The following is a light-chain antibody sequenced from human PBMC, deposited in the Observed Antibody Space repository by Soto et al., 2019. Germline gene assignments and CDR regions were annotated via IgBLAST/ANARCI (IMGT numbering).Light chain of an antibody. CDR2: GAS. CDR1: QSVSSNY. J-gene: IGKJ1*01. Sequence: VLTQSPGALSLSPWERATLSCRASQSVSSNYLAWYQQKPGQAPRLLMFGASRRDTGIPDRFSGSGSGTDFTLTITRLEPEDFAVYYCQQYGSSPQTFGRGTKVDIK. CDR3: QQYGSSPQT. V-gene: IGKV3-20*01.